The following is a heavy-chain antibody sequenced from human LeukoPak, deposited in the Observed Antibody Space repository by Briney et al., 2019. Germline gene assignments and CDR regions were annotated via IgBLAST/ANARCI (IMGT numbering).Heavy chain of an antibody. CDR1: GFTSSGCG. D-gene: IGHD3-10*01. CDR3: AGNRDFDI. Sequence: GGSLRLSCAASGFTSSGCGMHWVRQAPGKGLEWVSYISSSGSTIYYADPVKGRFTISRDNAKNSLYLQMNSLRAEDTAVYYCAGNRDFDIWGQGTMVTVSS. V-gene: IGHV3-48*04. CDR2: ISSSGSTI. J-gene: IGHJ3*02.